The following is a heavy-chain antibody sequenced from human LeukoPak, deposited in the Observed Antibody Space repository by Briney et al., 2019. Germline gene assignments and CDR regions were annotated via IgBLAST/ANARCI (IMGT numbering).Heavy chain of an antibody. CDR1: GFTFSSYA. Sequence: RPGGSLRLSCAASGFTFSSYAMSWVRQAPGKGLEWVSAISGSGGSTYYADSVKGRFTISRDNSKNTLYLQMNSLRAEDTAVYYCAKDVGTYDFWSGGDWGQGTLVTVSS. CDR3: AKDVGTYDFWSGGD. CDR2: ISGSGGST. V-gene: IGHV3-23*01. D-gene: IGHD3-3*01. J-gene: IGHJ4*02.